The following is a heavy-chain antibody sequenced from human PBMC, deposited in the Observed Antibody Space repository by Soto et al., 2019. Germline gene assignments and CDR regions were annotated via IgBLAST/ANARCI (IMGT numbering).Heavy chain of an antibody. CDR1: GFTFTRYS. V-gene: IGHV3-21*06. J-gene: IGHJ4*02. CDR2: ISSTTNYI. CDR3: ARESEDLTSNFGY. Sequence: EVQLVESGGGLVKPGGSLRLSCAASGFTFTRYSMNWVRQAPGKGLEWVSSISSTTNYIYYGDSMKGRFTISRDNAKNSLYLEMHSLRAEDTAVYYCARESEDLTSNFGYWGQGTLVTVSS.